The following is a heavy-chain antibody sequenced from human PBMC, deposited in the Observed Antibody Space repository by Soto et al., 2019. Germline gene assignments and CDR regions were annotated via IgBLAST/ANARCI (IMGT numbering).Heavy chain of an antibody. CDR1: GFTFSSSW. J-gene: IGHJ4*02. V-gene: IGHV3-7*01. CDR2: IKCDGSEK. D-gene: IGHD1-26*01. CDR3: APQGVGATGYLY. Sequence: GGSLRLSCAASGFTFSSSWMHWVCQAPEKGQEWVADIKCDGSEKYYVDSVKGRLTISRDSAKNSLYLQMNSLRAEDTAVYYCAPQGVGATGYLYWGQGTLVTVSS.